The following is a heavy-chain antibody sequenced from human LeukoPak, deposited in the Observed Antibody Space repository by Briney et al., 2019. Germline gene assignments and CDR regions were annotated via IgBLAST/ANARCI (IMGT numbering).Heavy chain of an antibody. CDR1: GGSISSYY. J-gene: IGHJ5*02. D-gene: IGHD2-15*01. V-gene: IGHV4-59*08. Sequence: SETLSLTCTVSGGSISSYYWSWIRQPPGKGLEWIGYIYYSGSTNYNPSLKSRVTISVDTSKNQFSLKLSSVTAADTAVHYCARLVAATRRIYWFDPWGQGTLVTVSS. CDR2: IYYSGST. CDR3: ARLVAATRRIYWFDP.